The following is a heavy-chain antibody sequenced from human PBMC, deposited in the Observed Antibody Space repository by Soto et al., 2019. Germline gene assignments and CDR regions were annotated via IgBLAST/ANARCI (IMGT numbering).Heavy chain of an antibody. CDR3: ARDAEVRFLEWLPQLDY. Sequence: GGSLRLSCAASGFTFSSYGMHWVRQAPGKGLEWVAVIWYDGSNKYYADSVKGRFTISRDNSKNTLYLQMNSLRAEDTAVYYCARDAEVRFLEWLPQLDYWGQGTLVTVSS. CDR1: GFTFSSYG. V-gene: IGHV3-33*01. D-gene: IGHD3-3*01. J-gene: IGHJ4*02. CDR2: IWYDGSNK.